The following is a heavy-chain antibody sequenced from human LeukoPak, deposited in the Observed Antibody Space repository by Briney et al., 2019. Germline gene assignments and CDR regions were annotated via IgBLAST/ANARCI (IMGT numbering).Heavy chain of an antibody. CDR3: LKLSRSNLPVI. V-gene: IGHV3-64D*09. CDR2: IRSNGGTT. Sequence: PGGSLSLSASASGFDCYQYSSESDRQAPGKGLEYVSAIRSNGGTTYYADSVKGRFTIPRDNSNNKLYLQMSSLRAADTDVYYCLKLSRSNLPVIWRLGTMFTVSS. D-gene: IGHD3-10*01. J-gene: IGHJ4*02. CDR1: GFDCYQYS.